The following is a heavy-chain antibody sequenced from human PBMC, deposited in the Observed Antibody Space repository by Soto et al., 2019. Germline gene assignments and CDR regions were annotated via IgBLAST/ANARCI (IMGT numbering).Heavy chain of an antibody. D-gene: IGHD4-17*01. V-gene: IGHV3-48*01. CDR3: AREGGDLNWFDP. CDR1: GFTFSSYS. CDR2: ISSSSSSI. J-gene: IGHJ5*02. Sequence: VQLVESGGGLVQPGGSLRLSCAASGFTFSSYSMNWVRQAPGKGLEWVSYISSSSSSIYYADSVKGRFTISRDNAKTSLYLQVNSLRAEDTAVYYCAREGGDLNWFDPWGQGTLVTVSS.